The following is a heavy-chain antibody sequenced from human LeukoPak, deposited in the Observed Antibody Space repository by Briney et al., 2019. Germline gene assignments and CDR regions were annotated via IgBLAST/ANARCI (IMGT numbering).Heavy chain of an antibody. CDR3: TRADPASSNYGPYYFDY. D-gene: IGHD4-17*01. CDR1: GFTFGDYA. V-gene: IGHV3-49*04. CDR2: IRSKAYGGTT. J-gene: IGHJ4*02. Sequence: GGSLRLSCTASGFTFGDYAMSWVRQAPGKGLEWVGVIRSKAYGGTTEYAASVKGRFTISRDDSKSIAYLQMNSLKTEDTAVYYCTRADPASSNYGPYYFDYWGQGTLVTVSS.